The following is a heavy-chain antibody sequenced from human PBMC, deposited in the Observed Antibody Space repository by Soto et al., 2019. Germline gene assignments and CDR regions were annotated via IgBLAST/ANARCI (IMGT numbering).Heavy chain of an antibody. Sequence: GGSLRLSCAASGFTFSSYAMHWVRQAPGKGLEWVAVISYDGSNKYYADSVKGRFTISRDNSKNTLYLQMNSLRAEDTAVYYCARGRTKLGMVGYFDYWGQGTLVTVSS. V-gene: IGHV3-30*04. CDR2: ISYDGSNK. J-gene: IGHJ4*02. D-gene: IGHD7-27*01. CDR3: ARGRTKLGMVGYFDY. CDR1: GFTFSSYA.